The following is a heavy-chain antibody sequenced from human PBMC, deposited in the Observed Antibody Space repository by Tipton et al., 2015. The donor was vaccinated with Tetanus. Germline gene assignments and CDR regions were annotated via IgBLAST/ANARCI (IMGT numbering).Heavy chain of an antibody. CDR3: GRTSGCLFSSN. V-gene: IGHV4-59*01. CDR1: GGSISTYH. J-gene: IGHJ1*01. CDR2: IDYFVTT. D-gene: IGHD3-3*01. Sequence: TLSLTCIVSGGSISTYHWNWIRLFFWKGLEWIGYIDYFVTTKYNPSLKSRVAMSVDTSKNQLSLKLSSVTSADTAVYYCGRTSGCLFSSNWGQGPLVSVSS.